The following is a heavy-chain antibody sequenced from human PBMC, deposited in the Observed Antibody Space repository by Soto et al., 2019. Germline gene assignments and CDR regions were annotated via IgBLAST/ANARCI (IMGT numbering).Heavy chain of an antibody. CDR1: GGIFSTYA. D-gene: IGHD3-10*01. CDR2: IIPLFGTP. CDR3: ARDRADYGSGNYYNRIDF. V-gene: IGHV1-69*01. J-gene: IGHJ4*02. Sequence: QVQLVQSGAEVKKPGSSVKVSCKASGGIFSTYAISWLRQAPGQGLEWMGGIIPLFGTPNYAQRFQGRVTITADESTSTAYMDLSRLRSEDTAVYYCARDRADYGSGNYYNRIDFWGQGTLVTVSS.